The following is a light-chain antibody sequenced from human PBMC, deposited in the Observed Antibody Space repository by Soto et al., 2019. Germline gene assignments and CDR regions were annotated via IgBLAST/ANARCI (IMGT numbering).Light chain of an antibody. Sequence: QSVLTQPPSVSGAPGQRVTISCTGSSSNIGAGYDVHWYQQLPGTAPKLLIYGNTDRPSGVPDRFSGSKSGTSVSLAITGLQADDEADYYCQSYDSSLTGAVFGGGTKLTV. CDR2: GNT. CDR3: QSYDSSLTGAV. V-gene: IGLV1-40*01. J-gene: IGLJ3*02. CDR1: SSNIGAGYD.